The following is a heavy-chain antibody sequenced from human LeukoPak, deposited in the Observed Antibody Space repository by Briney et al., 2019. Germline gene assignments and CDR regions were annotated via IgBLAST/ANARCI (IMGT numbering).Heavy chain of an antibody. CDR2: ISAYNGNT. V-gene: IGHV1-18*01. D-gene: IGHD6-19*01. CDR1: GYTFTIYG. CDR3: ARDDRLDAGYYYDGMDV. J-gene: IGHJ6*02. Sequence: ASVKVSCKASGYTFTIYGISWVRQAPGQGLEWMGWISAYNGNTNYAQKLQGRVTMTTDTSTSTAYMELRSLRSDDTAVYYCARDDRLDAGYYYDGMDVWGQGTTVTVSS.